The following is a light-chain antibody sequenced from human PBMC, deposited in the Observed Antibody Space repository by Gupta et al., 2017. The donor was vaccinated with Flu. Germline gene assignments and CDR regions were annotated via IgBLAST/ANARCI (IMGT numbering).Light chain of an antibody. CDR1: RDNIGSYDY. Sequence: ITISCTGSRDNIGSYDYVSWYQHHPGKAPKLIVYAVNRRPSGVSDRFSGSKSGYTASLTIYGLQAEDEAHYYCNSYTATDTPAVFGGGTRLTIL. CDR3: NSYTATDTPAV. CDR2: AVN. V-gene: IGLV2-14*01. J-gene: IGLJ3*02.